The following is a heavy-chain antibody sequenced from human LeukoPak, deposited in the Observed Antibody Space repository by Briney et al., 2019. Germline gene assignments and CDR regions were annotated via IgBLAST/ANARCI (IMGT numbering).Heavy chain of an antibody. Sequence: GASVKVSCKASGYTFTGYYMHWVRQAPGQGLEWMGWINPNSGGTNYAQKFQGRVTMTRDTSISTAYMELSRLRSDDTAVYYCARDRSYDFWSGYPPYWYFDLWGRGTLLTVSS. CDR2: INPNSGGT. D-gene: IGHD3-3*01. CDR1: GYTFTGYY. J-gene: IGHJ2*01. CDR3: ARDRSYDFWSGYPPYWYFDL. V-gene: IGHV1-2*02.